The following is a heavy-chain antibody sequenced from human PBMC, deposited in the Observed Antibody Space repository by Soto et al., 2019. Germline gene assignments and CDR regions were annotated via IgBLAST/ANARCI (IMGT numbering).Heavy chain of an antibody. D-gene: IGHD6-13*01. Sequence: PGGSLRLSCSASGFTFSSCGMHWVRQAPGKGLEWVAIMYYDGSTEYYGDSVKGRFTISRDNSKNTLYLQLNSLRSEDTAVYYCARDSRRQLLVIDYWGPGTLVTVSS. CDR2: MYYDGSTE. J-gene: IGHJ4*02. V-gene: IGHV3-33*01. CDR1: GFTFSSCG. CDR3: ARDSRRQLLVIDY.